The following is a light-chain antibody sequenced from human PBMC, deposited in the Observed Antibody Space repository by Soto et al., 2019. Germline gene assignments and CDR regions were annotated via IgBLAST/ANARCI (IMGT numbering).Light chain of an antibody. Sequence: IKINQSASPASASVEDRVTITSRSSQSISRWLAWYQQRPGKAPKLRIYAASTLQSGVSLSFSGSGSGTDFTLTISRLEPEDFAVYYCQNNGGSPHLPFGGGTRWIS. CDR3: QNNGGSPHLP. CDR1: QSISRW. J-gene: IGKJ4*01. CDR2: AAS. V-gene: IGKV1-5*01.